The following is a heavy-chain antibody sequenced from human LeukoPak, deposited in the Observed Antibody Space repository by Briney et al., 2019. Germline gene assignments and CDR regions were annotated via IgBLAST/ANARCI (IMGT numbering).Heavy chain of an antibody. Sequence: GGSLRLSCAASGFTFSSYGMHWVRQAPGKGLEWVAVISYDGSNKYYADSVKGRFTISRDNSKNTLYLQMNSLRAEDTAVYYCANSVLLWFDGMDVWGQGTTVTVSS. J-gene: IGHJ6*02. D-gene: IGHD3-10*01. CDR3: ANSVLLWFDGMDV. CDR2: ISYDGSNK. V-gene: IGHV3-30*18. CDR1: GFTFSSYG.